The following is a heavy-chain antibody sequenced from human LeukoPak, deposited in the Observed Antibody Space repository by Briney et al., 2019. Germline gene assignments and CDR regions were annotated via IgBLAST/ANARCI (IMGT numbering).Heavy chain of an antibody. J-gene: IGHJ4*02. V-gene: IGHV1-69*05. CDR1: GGTFSSYA. Sequence: GASVKVSCKASGGTFSSYAISWVRQAPGQGLEWMGGIIPIFGTANYAQRFQGRVTITTDESTSTAYMELSSLRSEDTAVYYCARSPGDYYFDYWGQGTLVTVSS. D-gene: IGHD7-27*01. CDR3: ARSPGDYYFDY. CDR2: IIPIFGTA.